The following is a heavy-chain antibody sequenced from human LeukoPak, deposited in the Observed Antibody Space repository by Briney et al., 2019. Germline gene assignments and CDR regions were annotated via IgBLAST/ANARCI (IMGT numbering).Heavy chain of an antibody. J-gene: IGHJ3*02. CDR2: IIPIFGTA. Sequence: ASVKVSCKASGYTFTGYYMHWVRQAPGQGLEWMGGIIPIFGTANYAQKFQGRVTITTDESTSTAYMELSSLRSEDTAVYYCARSYGSGSYTGDAFDIWGQGTMVTVSS. D-gene: IGHD3-10*01. CDR3: ARSYGSGSYTGDAFDI. V-gene: IGHV1-69*05. CDR1: GYTFTGYY.